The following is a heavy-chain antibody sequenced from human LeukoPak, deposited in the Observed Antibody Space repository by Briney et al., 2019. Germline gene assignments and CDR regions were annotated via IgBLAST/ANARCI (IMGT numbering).Heavy chain of an antibody. Sequence: ASVKVSCKASGYTFTSYSMQWVRQAPGQGLEWMGIINPSGDSTSYTQKLQGSLTMTRDTSTNTVYMELSSLRSDDTAVYYCARGATYISGHHDAWGQGTLVTVSS. V-gene: IGHV1-46*01. CDR2: INPSGDST. J-gene: IGHJ4*02. CDR1: GYTFTSYS. CDR3: ARGATYISGHHDA. D-gene: IGHD6-19*01.